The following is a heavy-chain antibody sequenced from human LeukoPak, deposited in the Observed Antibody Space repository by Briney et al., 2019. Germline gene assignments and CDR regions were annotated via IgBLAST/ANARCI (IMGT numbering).Heavy chain of an antibody. D-gene: IGHD3-22*01. V-gene: IGHV1-69*13. J-gene: IGHJ4*02. CDR3: ARDRDYYDGSGYYYVLDY. CDR2: IIPIFGTA. Sequence: ASVKVSCKASGGTFSSYAISWVRQAPGQGLEWMGGIIPIFGTANYAQKFQGRVTITADESTSTAYMELSSLRSEDTAVYYCARDRDYYDGSGYYYVLDYWGQGSLVTVSS. CDR1: GGTFSSYA.